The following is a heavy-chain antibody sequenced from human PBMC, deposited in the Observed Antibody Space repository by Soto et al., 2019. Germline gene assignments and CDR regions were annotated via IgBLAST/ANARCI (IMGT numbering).Heavy chain of an antibody. D-gene: IGHD2-2*01. CDR1: GVSISSGGYS. V-gene: IGHV4-61*08. CDR3: ARLGAFYQAMDS. CDR2: IYYAGTT. J-gene: IGHJ1*01. Sequence: SETLSLTCAVSGVSISSGGYSCNWIRQPPGKGLEWIGYIYYAGTTTYNPSLQSRVSISLDTSNNEVSLKLTSVTAADTAVYFCARLGAFYQAMDSWGQGTLVTVSS.